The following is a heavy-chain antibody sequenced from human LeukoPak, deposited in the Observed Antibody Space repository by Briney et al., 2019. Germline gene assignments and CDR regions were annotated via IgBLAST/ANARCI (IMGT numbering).Heavy chain of an antibody. Sequence: SQTLSLTCTVSGGSISSGGYSWSWIRQHPGKGLEWIGYIYYSGSTYYNPSLKSRVTISVDTSKNQFSLKLSSVTAADTAVYYCAREVGGILTGYWMVDYWGQGTLVTVSS. D-gene: IGHD3-9*01. CDR1: GGSISSGGYS. V-gene: IGHV4-31*03. J-gene: IGHJ4*02. CDR2: IYYSGST. CDR3: AREVGGILTGYWMVDY.